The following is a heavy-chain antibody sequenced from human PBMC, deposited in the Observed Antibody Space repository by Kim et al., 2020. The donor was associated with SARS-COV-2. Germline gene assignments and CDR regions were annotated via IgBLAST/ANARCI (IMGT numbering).Heavy chain of an antibody. Sequence: GGSLRLSCAASGFTFSDYYMSWIRQAPGKGLEWVSYISSSGSTIYYADSVKGRFTISRDNAKNSLYLQMNSLRAEDTAVYYCASRSWYRDFYFDYWGQGTLVTVSS. V-gene: IGHV3-11*01. J-gene: IGHJ4*02. CDR1: GFTFSDYY. CDR2: ISSSGSTI. D-gene: IGHD6-13*01. CDR3: ASRSWYRDFYFDY.